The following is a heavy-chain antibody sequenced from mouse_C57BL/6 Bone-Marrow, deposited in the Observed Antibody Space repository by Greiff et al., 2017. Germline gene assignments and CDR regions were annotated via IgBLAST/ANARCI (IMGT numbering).Heavy chain of an antibody. J-gene: IGHJ4*01. V-gene: IGHV5-6*01. CDR1: GFTFSSYG. CDR3: ARRGQLRLRDAMDY. CDR2: ISSGGSYT. D-gene: IGHD3-2*02. Sequence: EVQLQQSGGDLVKPGGSLKLSCAASGFTFSSYGMSWVRQTPDKRLEWVATISSGGSYTYYPDSVKGRFTISRANAKNTLYLQKSSLESEDTAIYYCARRGQLRLRDAMDYWGQGTSVTVSS.